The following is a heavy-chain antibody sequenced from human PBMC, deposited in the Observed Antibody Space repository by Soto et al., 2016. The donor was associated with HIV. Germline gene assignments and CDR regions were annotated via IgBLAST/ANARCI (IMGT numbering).Heavy chain of an antibody. Sequence: EVQLVESGGGLVQPGGSLRLSCAASGFTFSTYGLNWVRQTPERGLEWIAYISSGSGTIEYADSVTGRFTISRDNAKNSLFLQMNSLRAEDTALYYCARGGLCSGGDCFVGGCLLIFWGQGDTWSPSP. J-gene: IGHJ6*02. CDR3: ARGGLCSGGDCFVGGCLLIF. CDR1: GFTFSTYG. CDR2: ISSGSGTI. D-gene: IGHD2-21*02. V-gene: IGHV3-48*01.